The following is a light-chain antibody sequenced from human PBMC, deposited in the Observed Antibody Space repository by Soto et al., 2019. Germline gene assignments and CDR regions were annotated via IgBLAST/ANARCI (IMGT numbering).Light chain of an antibody. CDR1: QSVSGGY. CDR3: QQYCSTRWT. J-gene: IGKJ1*01. Sequence: EIVLTQSPGTLSLSPGVRATLSCRASQSVSGGYLAWYQQKHGRCPRPLIYGAFSRASGIPDRFSGSGSGTDVTLTISRQEPVDFSVYYCQQYCSTRWTFGQGPKVEIK. V-gene: IGKV3-20*01. CDR2: GAF.